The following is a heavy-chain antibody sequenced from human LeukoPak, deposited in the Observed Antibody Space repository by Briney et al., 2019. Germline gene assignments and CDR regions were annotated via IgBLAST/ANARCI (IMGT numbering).Heavy chain of an antibody. V-gene: IGHV4-59*01. Sequence: SETLSLTCSVSDGSINSYYWNWLRRPPGKGLEWIGYIYYNGNTNYSPSLKSRVTMSVDTFKNLFSLKVSSVTAADTAVYYCARGRSNYYGMDVWGQGTTVTVSS. CDR1: DGSINSYY. J-gene: IGHJ6*02. CDR2: IYYNGNT. CDR3: ARGRSNYYGMDV. D-gene: IGHD1-26*01.